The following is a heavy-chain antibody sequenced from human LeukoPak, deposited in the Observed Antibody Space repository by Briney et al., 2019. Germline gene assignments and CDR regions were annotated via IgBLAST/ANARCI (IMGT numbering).Heavy chain of an antibody. CDR2: IWHDGSNE. V-gene: IGHV3-33*01. CDR1: GFTFSSSG. J-gene: IGHJ4*02. Sequence: GRSLRLSCAASGFTFSSSGMHWVGQAPGKGLEGVAVIWHDGSNENYADSVKGRFTIIRDNSKNTLFLQMNSLRVEDTAMYYCARDSGASPFDYWGQGTLVTVSS. CDR3: ARDSGASPFDY. D-gene: IGHD3-10*01.